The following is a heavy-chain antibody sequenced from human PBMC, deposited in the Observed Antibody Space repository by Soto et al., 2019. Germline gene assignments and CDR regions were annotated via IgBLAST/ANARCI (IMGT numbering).Heavy chain of an antibody. CDR1: GFTFSSYS. CDR3: ARDLGSSGWDDAFDI. CDR2: ISSSSSTI. Sequence: GGSLRLSCAASGFTFSSYSMNWVRQAPGKGLEWVSYISSSSSTIYYADSVKGRFTISRDNAKNSLYLQMNSLRDEGTAVYYCARDLGSSGWDDAFDIWGQGTMVTVSS. D-gene: IGHD6-19*01. J-gene: IGHJ3*02. V-gene: IGHV3-48*02.